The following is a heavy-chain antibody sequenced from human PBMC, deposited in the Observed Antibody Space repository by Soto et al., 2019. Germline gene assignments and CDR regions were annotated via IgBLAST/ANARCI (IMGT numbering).Heavy chain of an antibody. D-gene: IGHD2-8*01. CDR2: INQEGSEK. CDR1: GFTFSSYG. CDR3: SRKLAHCTNGVCPPGYYYYYYGMDV. Sequence: EVQLVESGGGLVQPGGSLRLSCAASGFTFSSYGMSWVRQAPGKGLEWVANINQEGSEKYYVDSVKGRFTISRDNAQNSQYLQMNSLRAEDPAVYYWSRKLAHCTNGVCPPGYYYYYYGMDVWGQGTPVTVAS. J-gene: IGHJ6*02. V-gene: IGHV3-7*03.